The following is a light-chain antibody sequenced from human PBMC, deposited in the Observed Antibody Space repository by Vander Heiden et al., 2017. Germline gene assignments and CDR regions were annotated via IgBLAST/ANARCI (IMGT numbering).Light chain of an antibody. CDR2: MGS. CDR3: RQNLQTPWT. CDR1: QSLLHSSGDNY. V-gene: IGKV2-28*01. Sequence: DIVMTQSPLSLPVTPGEPASISCRSSQSLLHSSGDNYFDWYLQKPGQSPQLLIYMGSNRASGVPDRFSGSGSGTDFTLKISRVEAEDVGVYYCRQNLQTPWTFGQGTKVEIK. J-gene: IGKJ1*01.